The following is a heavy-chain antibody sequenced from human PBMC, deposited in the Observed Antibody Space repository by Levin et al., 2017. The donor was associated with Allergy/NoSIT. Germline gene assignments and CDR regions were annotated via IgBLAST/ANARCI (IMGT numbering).Heavy chain of an antibody. CDR2: VDDRGNT. V-gene: IGHV4-61*01. Sequence: SETLSLTCTFSGGSVSSATYYWTWIRQSPGKGLQWIGYVDDRGNTNYNPSLKSRVTISLDRSQNQFSLKLKSVTAADTAVYVCARNWGYFDFWGQGGLVTVAS. J-gene: IGHJ4*02. D-gene: IGHD7-27*01. CDR3: ARNWGYFDF. CDR1: GGSVSSATYY.